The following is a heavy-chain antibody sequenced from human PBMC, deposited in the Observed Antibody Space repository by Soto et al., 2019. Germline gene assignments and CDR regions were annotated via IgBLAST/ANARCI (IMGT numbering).Heavy chain of an antibody. V-gene: IGHV1-69*01. D-gene: IGHD1-26*01. CDR3: ARDGGRHSGGIDY. Sequence: QVQRVQSGAEVKKPGSSVKVSCKASGGTFSSSSINWVRHAPGQGLEWRGEIIPIFGTANYAQKFQGRVTITADESTSTAYMELSSLRSEDTAVYYCARDGGRHSGGIDYWGQGTLVTVSS. CDR1: GGTFSSSS. J-gene: IGHJ4*02. CDR2: IIPIFGTA.